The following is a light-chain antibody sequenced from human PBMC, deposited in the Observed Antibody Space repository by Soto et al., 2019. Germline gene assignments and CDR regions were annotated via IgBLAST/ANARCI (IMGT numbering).Light chain of an antibody. J-gene: IGKJ1*01. CDR3: QQYNSYSRT. CDR1: QSISSW. CDR2: DAS. V-gene: IGKV1-5*01. Sequence: DIQMTQSPSTLSASVGDRVTITCRASQSISSWLAWYQQKPGKAPKLLIYDASTLASGVPSRFSGSGSGTDFTLTINSLQTDDFAIYYCQQYNSYSRTFGQGTKVDIK.